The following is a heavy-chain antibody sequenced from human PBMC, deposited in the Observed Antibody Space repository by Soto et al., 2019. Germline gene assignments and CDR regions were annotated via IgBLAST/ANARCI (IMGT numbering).Heavy chain of an antibody. V-gene: IGHV4-34*01. Sequence: SETLSLTCAVYGGSFSGYYWSWIRQPPGKGLEWIGEINHSGSTNYNPSLKSRVTISVGTSKNQFSLKLSSVTAADTAVYYCARGSGYCSGGSCFTLLTYAPWWFDPWGQGTLVTVSS. CDR1: GGSFSGYY. D-gene: IGHD2-15*01. CDR2: INHSGST. CDR3: ARGSGYCSGGSCFTLLTYAPWWFDP. J-gene: IGHJ5*02.